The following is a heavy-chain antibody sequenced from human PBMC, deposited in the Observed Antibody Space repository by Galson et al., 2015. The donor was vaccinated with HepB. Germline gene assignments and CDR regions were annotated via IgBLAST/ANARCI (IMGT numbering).Heavy chain of an antibody. CDR2: IYSGGST. Sequence: SLRLSCAASGFTVGTYYMNWVRQAPGKGLEWVLVIYSGGSTYYADSVKGRFTISRHNSKNTVYLQINGLRIEDTAVYYCARGAPSFQAMDVWGQGTTVTVSS. CDR1: GFTVGTYY. J-gene: IGHJ6*02. V-gene: IGHV3-53*04. D-gene: IGHD6-6*01. CDR3: ARGAPSFQAMDV.